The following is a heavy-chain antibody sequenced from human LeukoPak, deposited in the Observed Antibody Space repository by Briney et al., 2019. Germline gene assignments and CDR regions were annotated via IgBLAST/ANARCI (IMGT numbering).Heavy chain of an antibody. J-gene: IGHJ5*02. CDR3: AKDRVLWFDP. CDR1: GFTFSSYG. V-gene: IGHV3-30*18. Sequence: GESLRLSCAASGFTFSSYGMHWVRQAPGKGLEWVAVISYDGSNKYYADSVKGRFTISRDNSKNTLYLQMNSLRAEDTAVYYCAKDRVLWFDPWGQGTLVTVSS. CDR2: ISYDGSNK.